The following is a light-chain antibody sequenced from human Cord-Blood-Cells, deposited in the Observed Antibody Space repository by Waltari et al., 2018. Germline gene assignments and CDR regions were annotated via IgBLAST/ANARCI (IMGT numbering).Light chain of an antibody. CDR2: STS. V-gene: IGLV7-43*01. CDR1: TGAVTSGYY. CDR3: LLYYGGAYV. J-gene: IGLJ1*01. Sequence: QTVVTQEPSLTVSPGGTVTLTCASSTGAVTSGYYPNWFQQKPGQAPRALLYSTSNKPPWTPARFSGSLLGGKAALTLSGVQPEDEAEYYCLLYYGGAYVFGTGTKVTVL.